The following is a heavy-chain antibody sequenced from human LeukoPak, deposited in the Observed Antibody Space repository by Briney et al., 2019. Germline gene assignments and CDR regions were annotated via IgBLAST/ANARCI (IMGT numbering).Heavy chain of an antibody. V-gene: IGHV3-74*01. J-gene: IGHJ4*02. CDR2: INSDGTT. Sequence: GGSLRLSCAASGFTFSNYWMHWVRQAPGKGLVWVSRINSDGTTTYADSVKGRFTISRDNAKNTLYLQMNSLRADDTAVYYCARAPGTNGDYLQIDYWGQGTLVTVSS. D-gene: IGHD2-21*01. CDR3: ARAPGTNGDYLQIDY. CDR1: GFTFSNYW.